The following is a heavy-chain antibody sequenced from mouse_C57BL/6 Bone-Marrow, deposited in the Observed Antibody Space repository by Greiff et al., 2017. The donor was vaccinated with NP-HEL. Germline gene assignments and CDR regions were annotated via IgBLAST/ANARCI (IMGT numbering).Heavy chain of an antibody. Sequence: EVHLVESGGGLVQPGGSLSLSCAASGFTFTDYYMSWVRQPPGKALEWLGFIRNKANGYTTEYSASVKGRFTISRDNSQSILYLQMNALRAEDSATYYCARSRTTVGSPSYWYFDVWGTGTTVTVSS. J-gene: IGHJ1*03. CDR3: ARSRTTVGSPSYWYFDV. CDR2: IRNKANGYTT. D-gene: IGHD1-1*01. CDR1: GFTFTDYY. V-gene: IGHV7-3*01.